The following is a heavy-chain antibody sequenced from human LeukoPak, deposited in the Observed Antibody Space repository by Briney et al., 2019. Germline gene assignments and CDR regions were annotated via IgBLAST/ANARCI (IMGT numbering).Heavy chain of an antibody. CDR2: ISHRGRT. Sequence: SETLSLTCAVSNGSITTEDYFWSWIRQPPGKGLEWIGYISHRGRTYSNPSLESRVTMSIDRSQNQFSLQLSSVTAADTAVYYCARVNQEDYYDSSGYYSPFDFWGQGTLVTVSS. D-gene: IGHD3-22*01. CDR3: ARVNQEDYYDSSGYYSPFDF. J-gene: IGHJ4*02. V-gene: IGHV4-30-2*01. CDR1: NGSITTEDYF.